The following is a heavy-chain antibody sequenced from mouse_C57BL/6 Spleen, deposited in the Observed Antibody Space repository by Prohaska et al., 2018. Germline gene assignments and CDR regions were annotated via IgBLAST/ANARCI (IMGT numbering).Heavy chain of an antibody. CDR2: IDPSDSYT. V-gene: IGHV1-69*01. D-gene: IGHD1-1*01. J-gene: IGHJ2*01. CDR1: VSTFTSYL. Sequence: HVQLQQPGAELVMPGASVKLSCKASVSTFTSYLMHWVKHRPGQGLEWIGEIDPSDSYTNYNQKFKGKATLSVDKSSSTAYMQLSSLTSEDSAVYYCARDYGSSFDYWGQGTTLTVSS. CDR3: ARDYGSSFDY.